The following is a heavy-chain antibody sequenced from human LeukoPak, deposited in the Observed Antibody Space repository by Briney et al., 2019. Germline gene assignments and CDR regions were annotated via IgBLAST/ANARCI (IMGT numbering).Heavy chain of an antibody. V-gene: IGHV1-69*13. Sequence: SVKVSFKASGGTFSSYAISWVRQAPGQGLEWMGGIIPIFGTANYAQKFQGRVTITADESTSTAYMELSSLRSEDTAVYYCARENTGILKSWGQGTLVTVSS. CDR1: GGTFSSYA. CDR2: IIPIFGTA. J-gene: IGHJ4*02. CDR3: ARENTGILKS.